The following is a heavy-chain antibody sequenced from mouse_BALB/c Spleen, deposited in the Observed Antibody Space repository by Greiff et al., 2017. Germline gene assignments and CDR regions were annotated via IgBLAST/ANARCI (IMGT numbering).Heavy chain of an antibody. CDR3: NHYYGSSRFDY. CDR2: IDPENGDT. CDR1: GFNIKDYY. Sequence: EVKLQESGAELVRPGASVKLSCTASGFNIKDYYMHWVKQRPEQGLEWIGWIDPENGDTEYAPKFQGKATMTADTSSNTAYLQLSSLTSEDTAVYYCNHYYGSSRFDYWGQGTTLTVSS. J-gene: IGHJ2*01. V-gene: IGHV14-4*02. D-gene: IGHD1-1*01.